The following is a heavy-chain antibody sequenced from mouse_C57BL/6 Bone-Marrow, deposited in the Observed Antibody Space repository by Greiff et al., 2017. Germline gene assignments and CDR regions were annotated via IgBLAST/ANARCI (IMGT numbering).Heavy chain of an antibody. CDR1: GFTIKDYY. V-gene: IGHV14-4*01. J-gene: IGHJ3*01. Sequence: VQLQQSGAELVRPGASVKLSCTASGFTIKDYYMHWVKQRPEQGLEWIGWIDPENGDTEYTSKFQGKATITADTSSNTAYLQLSSLTSEDSAVYYCTTPGAYWGQGTLVTVSA. CDR2: IDPENGDT. CDR3: TTPGAY.